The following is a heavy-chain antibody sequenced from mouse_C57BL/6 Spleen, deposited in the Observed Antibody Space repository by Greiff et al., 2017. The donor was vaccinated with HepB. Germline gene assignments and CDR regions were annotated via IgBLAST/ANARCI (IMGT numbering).Heavy chain of an antibody. CDR3: ARSDYDYDGAWLAY. J-gene: IGHJ3*01. V-gene: IGHV1-20*01. CDR2: INPYNGDT. Sequence: EVQLQQSGPELVKPGDSVKISCKASGYSFTGYFMNWVMQSHGKSLEWIGRINPYNGDTFYNQKFKGKATLTVDKSSSTAHMELRSLTSEDSAVYYGARSDYDYDGAWLAYWGQGTLVTVSA. D-gene: IGHD2-4*01. CDR1: GYSFTGYF.